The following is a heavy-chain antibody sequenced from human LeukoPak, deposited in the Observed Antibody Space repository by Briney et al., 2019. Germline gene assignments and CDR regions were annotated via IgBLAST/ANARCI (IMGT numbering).Heavy chain of an antibody. CDR1: GFTFSSYA. V-gene: IGHV3-23*01. J-gene: IGHJ4*02. CDR3: AKKEAYYYGSGSDYFDY. D-gene: IGHD3-10*01. CDR2: ISGSGGST. Sequence: GGSLRLSCAASGFTFSSYAMSWVRQAPGKGLGWVSAISGSGGSTYYADSVKGRFTISRDNSKNTLYLQMNSLRAEDTAVYYCAKKEAYYYGSGSDYFDYWGQGTLVTVSS.